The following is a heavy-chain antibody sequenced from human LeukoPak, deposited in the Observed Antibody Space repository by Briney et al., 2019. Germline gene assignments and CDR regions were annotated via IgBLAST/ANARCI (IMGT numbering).Heavy chain of an antibody. Sequence: SETLSLTCTVSGGSISSYYWSWIRQPPGKGLEWIGYIYYSGSTNYNPSLKSRVTISVDTSKNQFSLKLSSVTAADTAVYYCARGLYYDFWSGYGGGYYFDYWGQGTLVTVSS. D-gene: IGHD3-3*01. CDR3: ARGLYYDFWSGYGGGYYFDY. J-gene: IGHJ4*02. V-gene: IGHV4-59*12. CDR1: GGSISSYY. CDR2: IYYSGST.